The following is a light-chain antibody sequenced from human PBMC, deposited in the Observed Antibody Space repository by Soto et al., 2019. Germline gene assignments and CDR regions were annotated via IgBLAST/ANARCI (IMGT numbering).Light chain of an antibody. Sequence: QSALTQPRSVSGSPGQSVTISCTGTSSDVGGYNYVSWYQQHPGKAPKLMIYDVSKRPSGVPDRFSGSKSGNTASLTISGLQAEDEADYYCCSYAGGYTHVVFGGGTKVTVL. V-gene: IGLV2-11*01. CDR3: CSYAGGYTHVV. J-gene: IGLJ2*01. CDR2: DVS. CDR1: SSDVGGYNY.